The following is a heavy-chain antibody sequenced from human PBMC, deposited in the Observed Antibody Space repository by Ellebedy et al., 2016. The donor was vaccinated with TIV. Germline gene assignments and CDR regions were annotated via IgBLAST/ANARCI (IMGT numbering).Heavy chain of an antibody. D-gene: IGHD4-11*01. V-gene: IGHV3-48*02. CDR1: GFTFSTYS. CDR2: ISSDSGSV. J-gene: IGHJ6*02. Sequence: GESLKISXAASGFTFSTYSMNWVRQAPGKGLEWVSHISSDSGSVHYAGSVKGRFTISRDNGKNSLYLQMNSLRDEDTAVYYCATETFYSDYVHDYYFMDVWGQGTTVTV. CDR3: ATETFYSDYVHDYYFMDV.